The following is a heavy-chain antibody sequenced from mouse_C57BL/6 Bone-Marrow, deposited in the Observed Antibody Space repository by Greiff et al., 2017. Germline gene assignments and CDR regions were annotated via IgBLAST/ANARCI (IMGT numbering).Heavy chain of an antibody. CDR3: ARSRNYGLFDY. Sequence: EVQRVESGGDLVKPGGSLKLSCAASGFTFSSYGMSWVRQTPDKRLEWVATISSGGSYTYYPDSVKGRFTISRDHAKNPLYLQLSSRKSEDTAMYYCARSRNYGLFDYWGQGTTLTVSS. V-gene: IGHV5-6*01. CDR1: GFTFSSYG. J-gene: IGHJ2*01. D-gene: IGHD1-2*01. CDR2: ISSGGSYT.